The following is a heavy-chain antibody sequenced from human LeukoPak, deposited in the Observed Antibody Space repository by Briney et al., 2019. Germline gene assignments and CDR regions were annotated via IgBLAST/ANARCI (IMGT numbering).Heavy chain of an antibody. CDR2: ISYDGSLR. Sequence: PGRSLRLSCAASGFTFSSYAMHWVRQAPGKGLEWVAIISYDGSLRYYADSVKGRFTISRGNSKNTLYLQMNSLRAEDTAVYYCAREMGMSLYPYFFDYWGQGTLVTVSS. J-gene: IGHJ4*02. CDR1: GFTFSSYA. CDR3: AREMGMSLYPYFFDY. D-gene: IGHD2-2*02. V-gene: IGHV3-30*04.